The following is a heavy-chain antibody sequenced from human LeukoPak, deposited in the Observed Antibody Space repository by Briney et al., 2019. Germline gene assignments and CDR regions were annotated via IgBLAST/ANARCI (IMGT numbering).Heavy chain of an antibody. CDR3: ARSGYSYGADAVDI. V-gene: IGHV4-59*01. Sequence: PSETLSLTCTVSGASISSYYWSWIRQPPGKGLEWIGYVYYSGSTNYNPSLKSRVTISVDTSKKQFSLKLSSVTAADTAVYYCARSGYSYGADAVDIWGQGTMVTVSS. CDR1: GASISSYY. J-gene: IGHJ3*02. D-gene: IGHD5-18*01. CDR2: VYYSGST.